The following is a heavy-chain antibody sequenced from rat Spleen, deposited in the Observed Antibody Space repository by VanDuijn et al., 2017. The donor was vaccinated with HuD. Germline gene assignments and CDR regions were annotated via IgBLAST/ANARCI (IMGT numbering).Heavy chain of an antibody. V-gene: IGHV2-30*01. CDR3: ARQGPRDVMDA. CDR2: IWTGGRT. CDR1: GFSLTSYH. Sequence: QVQLKESGPGLVKPSETLSLTCTVSGFSLTSYHVSWVRQPPGKGLEWMGVIWTGGRTDYNSALNSRLSISRDTSKSQVFLKMNSLRAEDTATYYCARQGPRDVMDAWGQVASVTVSS. J-gene: IGHJ4*01.